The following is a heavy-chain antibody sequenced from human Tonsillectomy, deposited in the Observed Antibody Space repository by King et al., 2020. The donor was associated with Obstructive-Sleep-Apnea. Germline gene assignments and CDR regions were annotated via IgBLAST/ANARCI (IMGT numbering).Heavy chain of an antibody. CDR3: ARGGRYGSGGYYSYYYYGMDV. D-gene: IGHD3-10*01. CDR2: MNPNSGST. J-gene: IGHJ6*02. CDR1: GYTFTSYD. Sequence: QLVQSGAEVKKPGASVKVSCKASGYTFTSYDINWVRQATGQGLEWMGWMNPNSGSTGYAQKFKGRVTMTRNTSISTAYMELTSLRSEDTAVYYCARGGRYGSGGYYSYYYYGMDVWGQGTTVTVSS. V-gene: IGHV1-8*01.